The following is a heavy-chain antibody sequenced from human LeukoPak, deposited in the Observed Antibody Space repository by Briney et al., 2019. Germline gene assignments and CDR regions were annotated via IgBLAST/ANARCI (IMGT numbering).Heavy chain of an antibody. J-gene: IGHJ6*04. V-gene: IGHV3-30*04. CDR2: ISYDGSNK. CDR1: GFTFSSYA. Sequence: GGSLRLSCAASGFTFSSYAMHWVRQAPGKGLEWVAVISYDGSNKYYADSVKGRFTISRDNSKNTLYLQMNSLRAEDTAVYYCARVVRHYYGMDVWGKGTTVTVSS. CDR3: ARVVRHYYGMDV.